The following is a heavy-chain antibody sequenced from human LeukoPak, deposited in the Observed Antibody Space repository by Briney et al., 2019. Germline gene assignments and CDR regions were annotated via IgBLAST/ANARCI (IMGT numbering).Heavy chain of an antibody. V-gene: IGHV1-2*02. Sequence: ASVKVSCKAFGYTFTDYYLHWVRQAPGQGLEWVGWINPITGGTNYAQKFQGRVTMTRDTSISTAYMELSSLRSDDTAVFYCARDAEYWGQGTLVTVSS. CDR2: INPITGGT. J-gene: IGHJ4*02. CDR3: ARDAEY. CDR1: GYTFTDYY.